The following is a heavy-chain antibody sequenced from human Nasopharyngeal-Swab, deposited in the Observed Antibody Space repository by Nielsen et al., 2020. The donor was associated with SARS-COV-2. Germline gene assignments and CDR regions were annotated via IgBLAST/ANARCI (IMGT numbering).Heavy chain of an antibody. Sequence: SQTLSLTGAVSGGSVSGYYWSWIRQPPGDRLEWIGYINTIGVTKYNPSLNSRVSMSVDATRNQLSLNLWSMTAADTAMYFCARISLPQIVGATNPVDYWGQGTLVTVSA. J-gene: IGHJ4*02. CDR1: GGSVSGYY. D-gene: IGHD1-26*01. V-gene: IGHV4-59*02. CDR3: ARISLPQIVGATNPVDY. CDR2: INTIGVT.